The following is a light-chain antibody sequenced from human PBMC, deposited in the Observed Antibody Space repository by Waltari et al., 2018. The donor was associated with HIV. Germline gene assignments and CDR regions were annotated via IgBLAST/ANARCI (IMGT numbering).Light chain of an antibody. CDR1: SSNMANNY. CDR2: DKN. Sequence: QSVLTQPPAVSAAPGQTVTISCSGSSSNMANNYVSRYQQLPGTAPKLLIYDKNRRSSGIPDRFSGSKSGTSATLAIAGLQTGDEADYYCGTWDTSLSAGVFGGGTKVTVL. J-gene: IGLJ2*01. CDR3: GTWDTSLSAGV. V-gene: IGLV1-51*01.